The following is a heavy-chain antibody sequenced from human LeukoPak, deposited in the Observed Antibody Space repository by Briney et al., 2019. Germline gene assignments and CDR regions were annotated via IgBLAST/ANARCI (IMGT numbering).Heavy chain of an antibody. Sequence: PGGSLRLSCAASGFTFSNCWMHWVRQAPGKGLEWVSRIEYDGSKTKYADSVKGRFTISRDNAKNTLYLQMNSLRAEDTAVYYCARDTYYYNSSAFYHYYYGMDVWGQGTTVTVSS. CDR1: GFTFSNCW. D-gene: IGHD3-22*01. V-gene: IGHV3-74*01. CDR2: IEYDGSKT. J-gene: IGHJ6*02. CDR3: ARDTYYYNSSAFYHYYYGMDV.